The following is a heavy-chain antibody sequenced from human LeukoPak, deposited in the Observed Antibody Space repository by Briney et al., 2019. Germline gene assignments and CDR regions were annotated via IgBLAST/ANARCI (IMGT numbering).Heavy chain of an antibody. D-gene: IGHD5-18*01. Sequence: GGSLRLSCVGSGFTGRSNYMSGVRQAPGEGLGWVSVYYSGGSTYYADSVKGTFTISRDNSKNTLYLQMNSLRAEDTAVYYCAARWIQLWPQDYWGQGTLVTVSS. V-gene: IGHV3-66*01. CDR3: AARWIQLWPQDY. J-gene: IGHJ4*02. CDR2: YYSGGST. CDR1: GFTGRSNY.